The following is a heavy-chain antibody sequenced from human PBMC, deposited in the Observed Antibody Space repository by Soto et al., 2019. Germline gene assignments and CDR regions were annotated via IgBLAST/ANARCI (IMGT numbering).Heavy chain of an antibody. CDR1: GFTFSSYG. CDR3: AKERGKWELINY. D-gene: IGHD1-26*01. J-gene: IGHJ4*02. V-gene: IGHV3-30*18. Sequence: QVQLVESGGGVVQPGRSLRLSCAASGFTFSSYGMHWVRQAPGKGLEWVAVISYDGSNKYYADSVKGRFTISRDNSKKTLYLQMNSLRAEDTAVYYCAKERGKWELINYWGQGTLVTVSS. CDR2: ISYDGSNK.